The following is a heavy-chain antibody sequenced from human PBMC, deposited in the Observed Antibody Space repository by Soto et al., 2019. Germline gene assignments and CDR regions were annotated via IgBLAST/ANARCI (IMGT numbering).Heavy chain of an antibody. CDR2: IYSGGST. J-gene: IGHJ6*02. Sequence: EVQLVESGGGLVQPEGSLRLSCAASGFTVSSNYMSWVRQAPGKGLEWVSVIYSGGSTYYADSVKGRFTISRDNSKNTLYLQMNSLRAEDTAVYYCARDGGGSYFGYYYGMDVWGQGTTVTVSS. V-gene: IGHV3-66*01. CDR3: ARDGGGSYFGYYYGMDV. CDR1: GFTVSSNY. D-gene: IGHD1-26*01.